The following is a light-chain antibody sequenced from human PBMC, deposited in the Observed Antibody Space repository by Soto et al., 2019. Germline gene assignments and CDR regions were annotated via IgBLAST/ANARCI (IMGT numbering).Light chain of an antibody. CDR1: QSISSW. V-gene: IGKV1-5*01. CDR3: QQYGNSWT. CDR2: DAS. J-gene: IGKJ1*01. Sequence: DIQMTQSPSTLSASIGDRVTITCRASQSISSWLAWFQQQPGKAPKLLIYDASTLDGEVPSRFRGSGSGTEFTLTISSLQPDDFATYDCQQYGNSWTFGQGTKVEIK.